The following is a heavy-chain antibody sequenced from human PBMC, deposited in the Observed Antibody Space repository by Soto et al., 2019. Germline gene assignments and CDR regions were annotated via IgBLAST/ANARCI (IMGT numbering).Heavy chain of an antibody. Sequence: QVQLVQSGAEVKKPGASVKVSCKASGYTFTSYAMHWVRQAPGQRLEWMGWINAGNGNTKYSQKFQGRVTITRDTSASTAYMELSSLRSEDTAVYYRARALIAVAGTFDPWGQGTLVTVSS. CDR3: ARALIAVAGTFDP. J-gene: IGHJ5*02. CDR1: GYTFTSYA. V-gene: IGHV1-3*01. D-gene: IGHD6-19*01. CDR2: INAGNGNT.